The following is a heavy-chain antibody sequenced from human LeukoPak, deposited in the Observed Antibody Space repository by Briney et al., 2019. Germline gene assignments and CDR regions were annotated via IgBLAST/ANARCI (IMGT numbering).Heavy chain of an antibody. CDR3: ARPRNTIFYYYGKDV. CDR2: ISYDGSNN. Sequence: PGGSLRLSCAASGFTFSNYPMYWVRQAPGKGLEWVATISYDGSNNYYADSVKGRFTISRDNSKNTLYLQMSSLRAEDTALYYCARPRNTIFYYYGKDVWGQGTTVTVSS. CDR1: GFTFSNYP. J-gene: IGHJ6*02. D-gene: IGHD3-3*01. V-gene: IGHV3-30-3*01.